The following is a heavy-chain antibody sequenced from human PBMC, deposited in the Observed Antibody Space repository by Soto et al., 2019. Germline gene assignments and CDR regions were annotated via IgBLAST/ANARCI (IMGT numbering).Heavy chain of an antibody. D-gene: IGHD6-19*01. Sequence: SETLSLTCTVSGGSISSYYWSWIRQPPGKGLEWIGCFYYSGSTNYNPSLKSRVTISVDTSKKQFSLKLSSVTAADTAVYYCARGGWKLFDYWGQGTLVTVSS. CDR1: GGSISSYY. J-gene: IGHJ4*02. CDR2: FYYSGST. CDR3: ARGGWKLFDY. V-gene: IGHV4-59*01.